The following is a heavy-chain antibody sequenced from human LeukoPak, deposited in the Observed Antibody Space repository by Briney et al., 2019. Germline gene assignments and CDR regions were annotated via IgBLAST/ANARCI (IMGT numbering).Heavy chain of an antibody. D-gene: IGHD3-22*01. CDR1: GYSFTNFG. J-gene: IGHJ4*02. V-gene: IGHV1-18*01. CDR2: ISAYNSDT. CDR3: ARAPHYYDSSGYVFDY. Sequence: ASVKVSCKTSGYSFTNFGISWVRQAPGQGLEWMGWISAYNSDTNYVQNLQGRVTMTRNTSISTAYTELSSLRSEDTAVYYCARAPHYYDSSGYVFDYWGQGTLVTVSS.